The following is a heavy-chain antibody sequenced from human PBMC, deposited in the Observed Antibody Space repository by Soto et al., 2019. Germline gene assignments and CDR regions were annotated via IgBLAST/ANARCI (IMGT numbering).Heavy chain of an antibody. Sequence: PGGSLRLSCAGSGLTFGDSYMIWIRQAPGKGLEWLSYISPGSRYPAYADSVKGRFTISRDNAKRSLYLQMMSLTAEDTAIYYCVRGGGGGLFDPWGQGTMVTVSS. CDR1: GLTFGDSY. J-gene: IGHJ5*02. CDR2: ISPGSRYP. D-gene: IGHD2-15*01. CDR3: VRGGGGGLFDP. V-gene: IGHV3-11*06.